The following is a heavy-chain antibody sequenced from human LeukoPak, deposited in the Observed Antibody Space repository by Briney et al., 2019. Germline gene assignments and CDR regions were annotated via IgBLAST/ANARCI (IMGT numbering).Heavy chain of an antibody. J-gene: IGHJ6*02. CDR1: GFTFTSSA. CDR2: IVVGSGNT. CDR3: AADLEIQLWFGVGYGMDV. D-gene: IGHD5-18*01. Sequence: SVKVSCKTSGFTFTSSAMQWVRQARRQRLEWIGWIVVGSGNTKYAQKFQERVAITRDTSTSTAYMELSSLRSEDTAVYYCAADLEIQLWFGVGYGMDVWGQGTTVTVSS. V-gene: IGHV1-58*02.